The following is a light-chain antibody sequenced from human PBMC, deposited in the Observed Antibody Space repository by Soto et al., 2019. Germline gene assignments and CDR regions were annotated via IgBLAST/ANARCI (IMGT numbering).Light chain of an antibody. CDR3: QQSERT. V-gene: IGKV1-5*03. J-gene: IGKJ1*01. CDR2: KAS. CDR1: ESISTW. Sequence: DIQMTQSPSTLSASVVDRVTITFRASESISTWLAWYQQKPGKAPNLLIYKASSLESGVPSRFSGSGSGTEFTLTISSLQPDDFATYYCQQSERTFGQGTKVDIK.